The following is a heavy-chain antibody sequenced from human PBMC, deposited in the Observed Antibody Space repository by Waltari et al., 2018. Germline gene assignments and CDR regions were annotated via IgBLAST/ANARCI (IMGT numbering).Heavy chain of an antibody. D-gene: IGHD4-17*01. V-gene: IGHV1-18*01. CDR2: NSPQNGNT. Sequence: QVQLVQSGGEVKKPGASVKVSCKASGYTFINFGINWVRQAPGQGLEWMGWNSPQNGNTHDAQKVRGRLTMTTDTSTSTAYMELRSLRSDDTGVYYCARGMELTAVGTYIPGRPFWGQGTLVTVSS. CDR1: GYTFINFG. J-gene: IGHJ4*02. CDR3: ARGMELTAVGTYIPGRPF.